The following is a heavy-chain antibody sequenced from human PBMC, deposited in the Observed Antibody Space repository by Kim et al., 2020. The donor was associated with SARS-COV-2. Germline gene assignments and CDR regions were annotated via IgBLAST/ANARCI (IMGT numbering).Heavy chain of an antibody. Sequence: QKFQGRVTITADESTSTAYMELSSLRSEDTAVYYCARERYSSSHNDAFDIWGQGTMVTVSS. J-gene: IGHJ3*02. D-gene: IGHD6-6*01. CDR3: ARERYSSSHNDAFDI. V-gene: IGHV1-69*01.